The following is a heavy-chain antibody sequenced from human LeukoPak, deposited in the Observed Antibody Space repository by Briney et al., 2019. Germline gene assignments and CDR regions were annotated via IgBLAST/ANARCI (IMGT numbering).Heavy chain of an antibody. D-gene: IGHD4-17*01. CDR2: ISSSGSTI. CDR1: GFXFSSYE. Sequence: PGGSLRLSCEASGFXFSSYEMNWVRQAPGKGLEWVSYISSSGSTIYYADSVKGRFTISRDNAKNSLYLQMNSLRAEDTAVYYCAIDYGEGYFDYWGQGTLVTVSS. CDR3: AIDYGEGYFDY. V-gene: IGHV3-48*03. J-gene: IGHJ4*02.